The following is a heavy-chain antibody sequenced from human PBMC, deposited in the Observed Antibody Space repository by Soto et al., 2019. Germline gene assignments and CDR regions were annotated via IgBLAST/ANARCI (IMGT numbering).Heavy chain of an antibody. Sequence: GVSMRLPCGASGFTFSSYAMHWVRQAPDKGLEWVAVISYDGSNKYYADSVKGRFTISRDNSKNTLYLQMNSLRAEDTAVYFCARGGVGPCYYYYGLDVRGKRSTVTVSS. J-gene: IGHJ6*01. CDR2: ISYDGSNK. D-gene: IGHD2-15*01. CDR3: ARGGVGPCYYYYGLDV. V-gene: IGHV3-30-3*01. CDR1: GFTFSSYA.